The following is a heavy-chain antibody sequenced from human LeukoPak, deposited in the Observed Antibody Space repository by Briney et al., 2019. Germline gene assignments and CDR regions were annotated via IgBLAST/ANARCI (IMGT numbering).Heavy chain of an antibody. V-gene: IGHV4-34*01. CDR2: INHSGST. D-gene: IGHD2/OR15-2a*01. J-gene: IGHJ6*03. Sequence: SETLSLTCAVYGGSFSGYYWSWIRQPPGKGLEWIGEINHSGSTNYIPSLGSRVTLSVDTSKNQFSLKVSSVTAADTAVYYCARGRDYDSTTYWGDYYMDVWGKGTTVTVSS. CDR1: GGSFSGYY. CDR3: ARGRDYDSTTYWGDYYMDV.